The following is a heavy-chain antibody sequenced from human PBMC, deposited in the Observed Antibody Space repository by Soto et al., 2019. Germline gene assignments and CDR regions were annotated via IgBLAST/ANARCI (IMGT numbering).Heavy chain of an antibody. D-gene: IGHD3-16*02. CDR3: ATPHDVHLGELSSFDY. J-gene: IGHJ4*02. CDR1: GFTFSSFA. Sequence: QTGGSLRLSCAASGFTFSSFAMNWVRQAPGKGLEWVSAIGVSGDTTYYADSVKGRFTISRDNSKNTLYLQMNNLRAEDTAVYYCATPHDVHLGELSSFDYWGQGTLVTVSS. CDR2: IGVSGDTT. V-gene: IGHV3-23*01.